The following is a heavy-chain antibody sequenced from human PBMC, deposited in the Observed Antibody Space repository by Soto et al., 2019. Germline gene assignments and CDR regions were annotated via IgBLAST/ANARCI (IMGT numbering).Heavy chain of an antibody. D-gene: IGHD3-16*02. V-gene: IGHV3-33*01. CDR1: GFTFSGYG. CDR3: ARDGFMITFGGVIVTDAFDI. Sequence: PGGSLRLSCAASGFTFSGYGMHWVRQAPGKGLEWVAVIWYDGSNKYYADSVKGRFTISRDNSKNTLYLQMNSLRAEDTAVYYCARDGFMITFGGVIVTDAFDIWGQGTMVTVSS. J-gene: IGHJ3*02. CDR2: IWYDGSNK.